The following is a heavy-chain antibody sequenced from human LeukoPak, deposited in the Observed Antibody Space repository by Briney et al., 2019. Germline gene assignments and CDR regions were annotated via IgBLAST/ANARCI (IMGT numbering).Heavy chain of an antibody. CDR2: INHSGST. CDR3: ARVPRTTIFTVRDKNYYYYYMDV. Sequence: SETLSLTCAVYGGSFSGYYWSWIRQPPGKGLEWIGEINHSGSTNYNPSLKSRVTISVDTSKNQFSLKLSSVTAADTAVYYCARVPRTTIFTVRDKNYYYYYMDVWGKGTTVTVSS. CDR1: GGSFSGYY. V-gene: IGHV4-34*01. D-gene: IGHD3-3*02. J-gene: IGHJ6*03.